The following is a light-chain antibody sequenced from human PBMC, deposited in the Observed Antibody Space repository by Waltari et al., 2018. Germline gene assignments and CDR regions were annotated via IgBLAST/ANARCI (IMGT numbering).Light chain of an antibody. CDR1: QSVSSSY. CDR2: GAS. J-gene: IGKJ1*01. V-gene: IGKV3-20*01. Sequence: EIVLTQSPGTLSLSPGERATLSCRASQSVSSSYLAWYQQKPGQAPRVLIHGASNRATGNPDRFSGSGSGTDFTLTIRRLEPEDCAVYYCQQYGSSPWTFGQGTKVEIK. CDR3: QQYGSSPWT.